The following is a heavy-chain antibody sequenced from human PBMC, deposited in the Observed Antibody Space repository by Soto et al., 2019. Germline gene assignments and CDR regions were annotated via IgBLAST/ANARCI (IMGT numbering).Heavy chain of an antibody. V-gene: IGHV3-30*04. D-gene: IGHD1-26*01. J-gene: IGHJ4*02. CDR3: ARSRNSAVADSFDF. CDR2: ISRDGSHK. CDR1: GFTFRNYA. Sequence: GSLRLSCAASGFTFRNYAIHWVRQAPGKGLEWVAVISRDGSHKYYLDSVKGRFTISRDNSKDTVNLLMNSLRDDDSAMYYCARSRNSAVADSFDFWGQGTLVTVSS.